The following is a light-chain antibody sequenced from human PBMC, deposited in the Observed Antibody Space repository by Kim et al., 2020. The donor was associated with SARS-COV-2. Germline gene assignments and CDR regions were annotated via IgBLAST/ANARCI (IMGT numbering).Light chain of an antibody. V-gene: IGKV3-11*01. Sequence: LSPGERATHSCRASQSVSSYLAWYQQKPGQAPRLLTYDASNRANGIPARFSGSGSGTDFTLTISSLEPEDFAVYYCQQRIKWPLTFGQGTRLEIK. CDR1: QSVSSY. CDR3: QQRIKWPLT. J-gene: IGKJ5*01. CDR2: DAS.